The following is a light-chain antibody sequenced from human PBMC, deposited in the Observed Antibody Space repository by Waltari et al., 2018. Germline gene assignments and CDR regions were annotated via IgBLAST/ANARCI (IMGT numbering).Light chain of an antibody. V-gene: IGKV1-16*02. J-gene: IGKJ4*01. CDR3: QQYVTYPRT. Sequence: IQMTQSPSSLSASVGDRVTITCRASRDIVDFLSWFQQKPGKAPKSQIYAASTLENGVPSKFSGSGSGTEFTLTINNLQPDDFATYYCQQYVTYPRTFGGGTRVEIK. CDR2: AAS. CDR1: RDIVDF.